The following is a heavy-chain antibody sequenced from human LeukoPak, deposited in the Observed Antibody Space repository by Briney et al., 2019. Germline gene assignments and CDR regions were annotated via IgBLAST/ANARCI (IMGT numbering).Heavy chain of an antibody. Sequence: SVKVSCKASGGTFSSYAISWVRQSPGQGLEWMGGVIPIFGTANYAQKFQGRVTITADESTSTAYMELSSLRSEDTAVYYCARDPGYSSDYYYYMDVWGKGTTVTVSS. CDR2: VIPIFGTA. V-gene: IGHV1-69*01. CDR1: GGTFSSYA. D-gene: IGHD6-25*01. CDR3: ARDPGYSSDYYYYMDV. J-gene: IGHJ6*03.